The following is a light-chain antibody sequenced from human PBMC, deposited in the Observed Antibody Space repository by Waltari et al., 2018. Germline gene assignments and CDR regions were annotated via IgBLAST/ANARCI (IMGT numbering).Light chain of an antibody. J-gene: IGKJ1*01. CDR3: QQYGSSPRT. CDR2: RAS. Sequence: EIVLTQSPGTLSLSPGERATPPCRASQSIYSTSLARYQQKPGQAPRLPTYRASNRATGVPDRFSGSGSGTDFTLTISRLEPEDFAVFYCQQYGSSPRTFGQGTTVEIK. CDR1: QSIYSTS. V-gene: IGKV3-20*01.